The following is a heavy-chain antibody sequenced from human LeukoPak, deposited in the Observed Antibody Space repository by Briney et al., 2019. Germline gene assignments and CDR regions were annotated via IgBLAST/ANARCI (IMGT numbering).Heavy chain of an antibody. V-gene: IGHV4-61*02. Sequence: ASQTLSLTCTVSGGSISSGSYYWSWIRQPAGKGLEWIGRIYTSGSTNYNPSLKSRVTISVDTSKNQFFLKLSSVTAADTAVYYCARAVYGCSSTSCSFLFDYWGQGTLVTASS. J-gene: IGHJ4*02. CDR2: IYTSGST. CDR3: ARAVYGCSSTSCSFLFDY. CDR1: GGSISSGSYY. D-gene: IGHD2-2*01.